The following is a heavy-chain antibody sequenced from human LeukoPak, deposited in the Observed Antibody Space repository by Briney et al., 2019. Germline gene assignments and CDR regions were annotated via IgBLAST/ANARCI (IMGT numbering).Heavy chain of an antibody. CDR3: AKGGEFYYYYYGMDV. D-gene: IGHD3-10*01. V-gene: IGHV3-30*18. Sequence: GGSLRLSCAASGFTFSSCGMHWVRQAPGKGLEWVAVISYDGSNKYYADSVKGRFTISRDNSKNTLYLQMNSLRAEDTAVYYCAKGGEFYYYYYGMDVWGKGTTVTVSS. CDR1: GFTFSSCG. CDR2: ISYDGSNK. J-gene: IGHJ6*04.